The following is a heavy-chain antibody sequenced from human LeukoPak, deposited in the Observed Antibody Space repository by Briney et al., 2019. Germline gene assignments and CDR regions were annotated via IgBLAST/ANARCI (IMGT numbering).Heavy chain of an antibody. J-gene: IGHJ4*02. CDR3: PRGSKGASRSYYSDY. CDR2: MNPNSGNT. Sequence: ASVKVSCKASGYTFSNYDINWVRQATGQGLEWMGWMNPNSGNTGYAQKFQGGVTITRNTSITTAYMELSSLTSENTAVYYCPRGSKGASRSYYSDYWGQGTLVTVSS. CDR1: GYTFSNYD. D-gene: IGHD3-10*01. V-gene: IGHV1-8*03.